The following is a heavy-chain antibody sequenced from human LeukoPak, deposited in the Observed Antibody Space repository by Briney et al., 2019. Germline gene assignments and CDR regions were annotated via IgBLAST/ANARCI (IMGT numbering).Heavy chain of an antibody. V-gene: IGHV3-21*01. J-gene: IGHJ4*02. D-gene: IGHD4-17*01. Sequence: SGGSLRLSGAASGFTFSSYSMNWVRQAPGKGLEWVSSISSSSSYIYYADSVKGRFTISRDNAKNSLYLQMNSLRAEDTAVYYCANLGPGEFDYWGQGTLVTVSS. CDR3: ANLGPGEFDY. CDR2: ISSSSSYI. CDR1: GFTFSSYS.